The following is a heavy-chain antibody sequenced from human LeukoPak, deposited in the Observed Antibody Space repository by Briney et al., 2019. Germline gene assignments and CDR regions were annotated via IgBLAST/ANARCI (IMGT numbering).Heavy chain of an antibody. CDR3: ALARYSSGWALDY. CDR1: GDSVSSNSAA. D-gene: IGHD6-19*01. J-gene: IGHJ4*02. Sequence: SQTLSLTCAISGDSVSSNSAAWNWIRQSPSRGLGWLGRTYYRSKWYNDYAVSVKSRITISPDTSKNQFSLQLNSVTPEDTAVYYCALARYSSGWALDYWGQGTLVTVSS. V-gene: IGHV6-1*01. CDR2: TYYRSKWYN.